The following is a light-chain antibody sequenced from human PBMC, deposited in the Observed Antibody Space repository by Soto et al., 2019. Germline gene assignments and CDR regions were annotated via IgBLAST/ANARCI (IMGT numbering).Light chain of an antibody. CDR3: YSYTSSATNLV. Sequence: QSALIQPPSVSGPPGQAVTISCTGTSSDVGSYDYVSWYQQHPGTVPKPMMYNVNTQPSGVPDRFSGSKSGKMASMTISGLHDEDEADYYWYSYTSSATNLVFGGGTQLTVL. J-gene: IGLJ3*02. V-gene: IGLV2-11*01. CDR1: SSDVGSYDY. CDR2: NVN.